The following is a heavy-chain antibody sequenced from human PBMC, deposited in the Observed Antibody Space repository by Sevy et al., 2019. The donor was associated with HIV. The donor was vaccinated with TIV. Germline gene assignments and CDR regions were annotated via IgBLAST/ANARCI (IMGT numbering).Heavy chain of an antibody. CDR1: GFTFNTHA. CDR2: ISYDGIIK. CDR3: VREGGYTSAWSPGNY. D-gene: IGHD6-19*01. J-gene: IGHJ4*02. V-gene: IGHV3-30*04. Sequence: GGSLRLSCAASGFTFNTHAMHWVRQAPGKGLEWVALISYDGIIKYYADSVKGRLTISRDNSKNTLSLQMNSLGIEDTAVYYCVREGGYTSAWSPGNYWGQGTLVTVSS.